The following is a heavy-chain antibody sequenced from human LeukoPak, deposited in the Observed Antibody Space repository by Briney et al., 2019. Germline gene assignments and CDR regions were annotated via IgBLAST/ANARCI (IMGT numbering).Heavy chain of an antibody. Sequence: SVKVSCKASGGTFISYAISWVRQAPGQGLEWMGRIIPIFGTANYAQEFQGRVTITTDESTSTAYMELSSLRSEDTAVYYCASEGAYYDSSGYYYAWGQGTLVTVSS. J-gene: IGHJ5*02. CDR1: GGTFISYA. CDR3: ASEGAYYDSSGYYYA. V-gene: IGHV1-69*05. CDR2: IIPIFGTA. D-gene: IGHD3-22*01.